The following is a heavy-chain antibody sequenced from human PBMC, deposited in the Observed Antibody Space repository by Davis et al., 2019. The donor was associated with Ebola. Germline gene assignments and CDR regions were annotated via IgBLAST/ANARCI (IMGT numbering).Heavy chain of an antibody. V-gene: IGHV3-73*01. D-gene: IGHD6-6*01. J-gene: IGHJ4*02. CDR2: TRSKANSHAT. CDR1: GFTFSGPA. CDR3: SLNAQLVRGEDY. Sequence: GGSLRPSCAAAGFTFSGPAMHWVRQPSGKGLEWVGRTRSKANSHATAYAASVKGRFTIARDDSKNTAYLQINSLKTEDTAVYYCSLNAQLVRGEDYWGQGTLVTVSS.